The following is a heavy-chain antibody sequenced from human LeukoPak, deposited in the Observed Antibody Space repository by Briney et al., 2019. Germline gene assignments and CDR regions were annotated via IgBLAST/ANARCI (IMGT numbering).Heavy chain of an antibody. V-gene: IGHV3-48*01. CDR3: AREHYYDSSGYLGGEYYFDY. J-gene: IGHJ4*02. CDR1: GFTFSSYS. D-gene: IGHD3-22*01. Sequence: PGGSLRLSCAASGFTFSSYSMNWVRQAPGKGLEWVSYISSSISTIYYADSVKGRFTISRDNAKNSPYLQMNSLRAEDTAVYYCAREHYYDSSGYLGGEYYFDYWGQGTLVTVSS. CDR2: ISSSISTI.